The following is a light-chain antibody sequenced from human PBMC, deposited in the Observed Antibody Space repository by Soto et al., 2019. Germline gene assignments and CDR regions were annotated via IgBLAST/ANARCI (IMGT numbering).Light chain of an antibody. CDR3: QQSYNAPIT. Sequence: GDRVTITCRASQTISTWMAWYQQKPGKAPKLLVYDASTLQSGVASRFSGSGSGTEFTLTISSLQPEDFATYYCQQSYNAPITFGQGTRLEIK. CDR1: QTISTW. J-gene: IGKJ5*01. CDR2: DAS. V-gene: IGKV1-5*01.